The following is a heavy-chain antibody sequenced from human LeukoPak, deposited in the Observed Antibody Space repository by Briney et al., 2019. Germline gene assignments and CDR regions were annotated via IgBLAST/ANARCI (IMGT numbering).Heavy chain of an antibody. D-gene: IGHD5-18*01. CDR2: IYTSGST. J-gene: IGHJ5*02. CDR1: GGSISSGDYY. Sequence: SETLSLTCTVSGGSISSGDYYWSRIRQPAGKGLEWIGRIYTSGSTNYNPSLKSRVTMSVDTSKNQFSLKLSSVTAADTAVYYCARDPLSVDTAMDPYNWFDPWGQGTLVTVSS. CDR3: ARDPLSVDTAMDPYNWFDP. V-gene: IGHV4-61*02.